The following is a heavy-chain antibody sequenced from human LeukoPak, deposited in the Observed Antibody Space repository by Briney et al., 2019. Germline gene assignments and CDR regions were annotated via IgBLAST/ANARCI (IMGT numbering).Heavy chain of an antibody. D-gene: IGHD2-15*01. CDR1: GGSISSGDYY. Sequence: SQTLSLTCTVSGGSISSGDYYWSWIRQPPGKGLEWIVYIYYSGSTYYNPSLKSRVTISVDTSKNQFSLKLSSVTAADTAVYYCARVLMAYCSGGSCSTSPFFDYWGQGTLVTVSS. CDR2: IYYSGST. V-gene: IGHV4-30-4*01. CDR3: ARVLMAYCSGGSCSTSPFFDY. J-gene: IGHJ4*02.